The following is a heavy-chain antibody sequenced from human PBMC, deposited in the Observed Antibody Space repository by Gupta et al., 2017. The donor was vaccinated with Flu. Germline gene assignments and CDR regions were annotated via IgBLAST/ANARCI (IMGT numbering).Heavy chain of an antibody. CDR2: IWHDGSKK. CDR3: ARDPGYNYGGFVRDV. CDR1: GFSFSDYG. J-gene: IGHJ6*02. V-gene: IGHV3-33*01. D-gene: IGHD5-18*01. Sequence: QVQLVESGGGVVQPGRSLRPSCAASGFSFSDYGIHGCRPAPGKGLEWVAVIWHDGSKKFYADSVKGRFTISRDNSKNTLSLQMSSLRVDDTAVYYCARDPGYNYGGFVRDVWGQGTTVTVS.